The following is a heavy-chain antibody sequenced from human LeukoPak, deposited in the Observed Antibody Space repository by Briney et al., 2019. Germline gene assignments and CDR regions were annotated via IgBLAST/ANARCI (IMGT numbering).Heavy chain of an antibody. D-gene: IGHD4-17*01. CDR2: ISAYNDNT. CDR1: GYTFRYYG. CDR3: VRGVDGGYSPFDY. V-gene: IGHV1-18*01. J-gene: IGHJ4*02. Sequence: ASVKVSCKTSGYTFRYYGISWVRQAPGQGLEWMGWISAYNDNTNYEQKFQGRVTMTTDTSTSTAYMDLRSLRSDDTAVYYCVRGVDGGYSPFDYWGQGTLVTVSS.